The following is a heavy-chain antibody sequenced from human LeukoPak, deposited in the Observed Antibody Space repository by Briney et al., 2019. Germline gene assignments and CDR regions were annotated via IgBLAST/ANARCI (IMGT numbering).Heavy chain of an antibody. V-gene: IGHV3-23*01. Sequence: GGSLRLSCAASGFTFSNYGMSWVRQAPGKGLEWVSAIRGGGSDTYYADSVKGRFTISKDNSKNTLFLQINSLRAEDSAVYYCAKGIGVTDTRPDYWGQGTLVTVSS. CDR3: AKGIGVTDTRPDY. D-gene: IGHD3-22*01. J-gene: IGHJ4*02. CDR2: IRGGGSDT. CDR1: GFTFSNYG.